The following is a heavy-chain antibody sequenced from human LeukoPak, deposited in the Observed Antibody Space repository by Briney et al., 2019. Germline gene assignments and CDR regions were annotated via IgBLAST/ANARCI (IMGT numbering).Heavy chain of an antibody. V-gene: IGHV3-48*02. Sequence: GGSLRLSCAASGFIFSDYGMHWVRQAPGKGLEWVSYIDKRSNNIYYAGSVKGRFTISRDNAKNSLYLQMNSLRDEDTAVYFCARVGYSGWDFDYWGQGTLVTVSS. CDR2: IDKRSNNI. J-gene: IGHJ4*02. CDR3: ARVGYSGWDFDY. CDR1: GFIFSDYG. D-gene: IGHD5-12*01.